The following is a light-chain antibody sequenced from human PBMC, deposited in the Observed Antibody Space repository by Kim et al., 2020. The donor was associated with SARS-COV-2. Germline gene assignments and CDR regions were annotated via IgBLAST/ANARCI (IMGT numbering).Light chain of an antibody. CDR3: AAMDDTLSGFL. J-gene: IGLJ1*01. CDR2: RND. Sequence: QSVLTQPPSASGTPGQRVTISCSGSISNIGSHSVYWYQQFPGTAPKLLIYRNDQRPSGVPDRFSGSKSGTSASLAISGLRSADEADYYCAAMDDTLSGFLFGGGTKVTVL. V-gene: IGLV1-47*01. CDR1: ISNIGSHS.